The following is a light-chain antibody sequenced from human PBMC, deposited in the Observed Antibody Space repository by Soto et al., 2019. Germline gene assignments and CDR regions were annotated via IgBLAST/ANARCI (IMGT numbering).Light chain of an antibody. J-gene: IGKJ1*01. Sequence: EIVMTQSPATLSVSPGERATLSCRASQSISSNLAWYQQKLGQAPRLLIYRASTRATGIPARFSGSGSGTEFTLTISSLQSEDFALHYCHQYENWPQTFGQGTKVEI. CDR2: RAS. V-gene: IGKV3-15*01. CDR3: HQYENWPQT. CDR1: QSISSN.